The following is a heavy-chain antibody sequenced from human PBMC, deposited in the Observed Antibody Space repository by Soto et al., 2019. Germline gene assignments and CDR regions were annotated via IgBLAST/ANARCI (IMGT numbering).Heavy chain of an antibody. CDR2: VYYSGST. Sequence: PSETLSLTCTVSGASISTGTYYWGWIRQPPRKGLEWIGTVYYSGSTYYNPSLKTRVTMSVDTSKNQFSLNLISVTAADTAVYYCARSRSTLGDAFDVWGQRTMVT. CDR3: ARSRSTLGDAFDV. CDR1: GASISTGTYY. D-gene: IGHD2-2*01. J-gene: IGHJ3*01. V-gene: IGHV4-39*01.